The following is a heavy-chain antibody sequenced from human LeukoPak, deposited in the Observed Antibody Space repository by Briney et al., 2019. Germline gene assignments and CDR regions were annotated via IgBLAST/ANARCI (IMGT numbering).Heavy chain of an antibody. CDR2: IRSKAYGGTT. CDR1: GFTFGDYA. CDR3: TRLEIAAAGIFDY. Sequence: PGGSLRLSCTASGFTFGDYAMSWVRQAPGKGLEWVGFIRSKAYGGTTEYAASVKGRFTISRDDSKSIAYLQMNSLKTEDTAVYYCTRLEIAAAGIFDYWGQGTLVTVSS. J-gene: IGHJ4*02. D-gene: IGHD6-13*01. V-gene: IGHV3-49*04.